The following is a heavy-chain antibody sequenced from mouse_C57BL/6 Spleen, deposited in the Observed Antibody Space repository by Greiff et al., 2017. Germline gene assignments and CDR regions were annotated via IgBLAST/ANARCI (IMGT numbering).Heavy chain of an antibody. CDR3: TRERSYGGSRRYFDV. CDR1: GYTFTDYE. CDR2: IDPETGGT. J-gene: IGHJ1*03. D-gene: IGHD1-1*01. Sequence: QVQLQQSGAELVRPGASVTLSCKASGYTFTDYEMHWVKQTPVHGLEWIGAIDPETGGTAYNQKFKSKAILTADKSSSTAYMELRSLTSEDSAVYYCTRERSYGGSRRYFDVWGTGTTVTVSS. V-gene: IGHV1-15*01.